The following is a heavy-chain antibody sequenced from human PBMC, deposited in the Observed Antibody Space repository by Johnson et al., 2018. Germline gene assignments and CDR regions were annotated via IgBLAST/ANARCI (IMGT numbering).Heavy chain of an antibody. D-gene: IGHD4-11*01. V-gene: IGHV3-48*01. CDR3: ARDRVDSTPGPFDY. CDR1: GFTFSSYS. J-gene: IGHJ4*01. CDR2: IHATGRTV. Sequence: VQLQESGGGLVQPGGSLRLSCTASGFTFSSYSMNWVRQAPGKGLEWVSYIHATGRTVYYADSVKGRITVSRDNAENSVQLQMTSLRAEDTAVYYCARDRVDSTPGPFDYWGHGTLVTVSS.